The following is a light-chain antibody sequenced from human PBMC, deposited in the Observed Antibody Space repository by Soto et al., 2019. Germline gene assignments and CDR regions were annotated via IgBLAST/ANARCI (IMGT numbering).Light chain of an antibody. CDR2: GAS. V-gene: IGKV3-20*01. J-gene: IGKJ1*01. CDR3: QQYGSSPPWT. CDR1: QSVSSSY. Sequence: EIVLTQSPGTLSLSPGERATLSCRASQSVSSSYLAWYQQKPGPAPRLLIYGASSRATGIPDRFSGSGSGTDFTLTISRLEPEDFAVYYCQQYGSSPPWTFGRGTKVEIK.